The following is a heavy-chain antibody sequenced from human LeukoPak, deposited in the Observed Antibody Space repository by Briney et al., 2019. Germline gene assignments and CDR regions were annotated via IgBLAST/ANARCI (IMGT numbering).Heavy chain of an antibody. CDR2: INAGNGNT. CDR1: GYTFTSYY. V-gene: IGHV1-3*01. Sequence: ASVKVSCKASGYTFTSYYMHWVRQAPGQRLEWMGWINAGNGNTKYSQKFQGRVTITRDTSASTAYMELSSLRSEDTAVYYCARGLRYFDWSTDTLPTGYWGQGTLVTVSS. CDR3: ARGLRYFDWSTDTLPTGY. J-gene: IGHJ4*02. D-gene: IGHD3-9*01.